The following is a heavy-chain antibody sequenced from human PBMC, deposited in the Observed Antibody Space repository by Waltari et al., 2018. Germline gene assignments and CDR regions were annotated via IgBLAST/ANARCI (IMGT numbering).Heavy chain of an antibody. CDR1: GFTFTTSS. V-gene: IGHV3-21*01. Sequence: EVQLVESGGGLVKPGGSLRLSCAASGFTFTTSSMNWVRQAPGKGVGGVSSISRNNKYIYYADSVRGRFTISRDNARNSLYLQMNSLRAEDTAVYYCGRSAFSSGSYSSYDYGGQGTRVTVSS. D-gene: IGHD3-10*01. CDR3: GRSAFSSGSYSSYDY. CDR2: ISRNNKYI. J-gene: IGHJ4*02.